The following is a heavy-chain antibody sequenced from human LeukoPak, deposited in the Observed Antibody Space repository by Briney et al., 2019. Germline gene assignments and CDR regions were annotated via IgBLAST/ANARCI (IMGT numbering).Heavy chain of an antibody. V-gene: IGHV4-59*01. Sequence: SETLSLTCTVSGGSISSYYWNWIRQPPGKGLEWIGYVYYSGSTNYNPSLKSRVTISVDTSKNQFSLKLSSVTAADTAVYFCARHGLTSFDFWGQGTLVTVSS. CDR3: ARHGLTSFDF. CDR2: VYYSGST. J-gene: IGHJ4*02. CDR1: GGSISSYY. D-gene: IGHD2-21*02.